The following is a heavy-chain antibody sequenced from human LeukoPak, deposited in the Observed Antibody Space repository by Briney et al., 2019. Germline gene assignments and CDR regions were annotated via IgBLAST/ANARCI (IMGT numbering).Heavy chain of an antibody. D-gene: IGHD1-1*01. Sequence: GGSLRLSCAASGFTLRYYGMHWVRQAPGKELEWVAFISYDGSKKYYADSVKDRFTISRDNSRNTLYVQVNSLRAEDTAVYYCAKESLDTEQRNYNYYGMDVWGQGTTVTVSS. CDR3: AKESLDTEQRNYNYYGMDV. CDR1: GFTLRYYG. J-gene: IGHJ6*02. CDR2: ISYDGSKK. V-gene: IGHV3-30*18.